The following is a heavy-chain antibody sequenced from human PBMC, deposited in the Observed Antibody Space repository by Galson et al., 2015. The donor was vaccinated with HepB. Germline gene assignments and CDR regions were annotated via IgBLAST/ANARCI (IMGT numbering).Heavy chain of an antibody. CDR3: ARGGMATIGGPTFDY. CDR1: GYTFTVYG. Sequence: SVKVYCKASGYTFTVYGISWVRQAPGQGLEWMGWSKQAQKVQGRVTMTTDTSTSTAYMELRSLISDDTAVYYCARGGMATIGGPTFDYWGQGTLVTVSS. V-gene: IGHV1-18*01. CDR2: S. D-gene: IGHD5-24*01. J-gene: IGHJ4*02.